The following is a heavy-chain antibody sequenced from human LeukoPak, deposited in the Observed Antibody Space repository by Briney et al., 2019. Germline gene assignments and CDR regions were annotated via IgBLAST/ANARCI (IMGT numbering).Heavy chain of an antibody. CDR1: GGTFSSYA. CDR2: IIPIFGTA. Sequence: SVKVSCRASGGTFSSYAISWVRQAPGQGLEWMGRIIPIFGTANYAQKFQGRVTITTDESTSTAYMELSSLRSEDTAVYYCARGVSWAFDIWGQGTMVTVSS. CDR3: ARGVSWAFDI. D-gene: IGHD2-8*01. J-gene: IGHJ3*02. V-gene: IGHV1-69*05.